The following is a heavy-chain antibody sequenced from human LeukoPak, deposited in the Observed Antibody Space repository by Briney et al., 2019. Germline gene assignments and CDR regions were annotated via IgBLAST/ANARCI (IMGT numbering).Heavy chain of an antibody. Sequence: GGSLTLSCAASGSTFDGYAKHWVRHAPGQGLELVSGISWNSGSIGYADPVKGRFTISRDNAKNSLYLQMNSLRAEETALYYCVKESHYDYVWGSFCISPSYYFYGMYVWGQGTTVTVSS. CDR1: GSTFDGYA. V-gene: IGHV3-9*01. D-gene: IGHD3-16*01. J-gene: IGHJ6*02. CDR3: VKESHYDYVWGSFCISPSYYFYGMYV. CDR2: ISWNSGSI.